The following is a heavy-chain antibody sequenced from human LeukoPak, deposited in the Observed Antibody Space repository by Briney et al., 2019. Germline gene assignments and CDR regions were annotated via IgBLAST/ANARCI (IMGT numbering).Heavy chain of an antibody. Sequence: ASVKVSCKASGGTFSNYAISWVRQAPGQGLEWMGIINPSGGSTSYAQEFQGRVTITRDTSASTAYMELSSLRSEDMAVYYCARDRRRNTYGDYGWFDPWGQGTLVTVSS. CDR2: INPSGGST. CDR1: GGTFSNYA. V-gene: IGHV1-46*01. D-gene: IGHD4-17*01. CDR3: ARDRRRNTYGDYGWFDP. J-gene: IGHJ5*02.